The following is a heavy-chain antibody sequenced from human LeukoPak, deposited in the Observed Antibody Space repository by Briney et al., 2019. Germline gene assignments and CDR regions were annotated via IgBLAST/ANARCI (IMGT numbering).Heavy chain of an antibody. J-gene: IGHJ4*02. Sequence: SQTLSLTCTVSGGSISSGDYYWSWIRQPPGKGLEWIGYIYYSGSTNYNPSLKSRVTISVDTSKNQFSLKLSSVTAADTAVYYCARDSSSGWRPFDYWGQGTLVTVSS. D-gene: IGHD6-19*01. CDR2: IYYSGST. CDR3: ARDSSSGWRPFDY. CDR1: GGSISSGDYY. V-gene: IGHV4-61*08.